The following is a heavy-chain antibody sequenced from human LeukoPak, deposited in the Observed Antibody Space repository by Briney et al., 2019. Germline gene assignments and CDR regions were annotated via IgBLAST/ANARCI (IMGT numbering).Heavy chain of an antibody. J-gene: IGHJ4*02. CDR1: GFTFGISW. CDR2: IKQDGSEK. Sequence: GGSLRLSCVASGFTFGISWMSWVHQAPGKGLEWVANIKQDGSEKYYVDSVKGRFTISRDNAKNSLYLQMNSLRAEDTAVYYCASHDYGDYASIDYWGQGTLVTVSS. V-gene: IGHV3-7*03. D-gene: IGHD4-17*01. CDR3: ASHDYGDYASIDY.